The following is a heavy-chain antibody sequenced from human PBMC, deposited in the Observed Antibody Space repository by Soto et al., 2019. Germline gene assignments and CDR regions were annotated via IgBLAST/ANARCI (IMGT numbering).Heavy chain of an antibody. CDR2: INHSGST. CDR3: ARGPAGNYYYYRMDV. Sequence: SETLSLTCAVYGGSFSGYYWGWIRQPPGKGLEWIGEINHSGSTNYNPSLKSRVTISVDTSKNQFSLKLSSVTAADTAVYYCARGPAGNYYYYRMDVWGQGTPVTVSS. V-gene: IGHV4-34*01. J-gene: IGHJ6*02. CDR1: GGSFSGYY.